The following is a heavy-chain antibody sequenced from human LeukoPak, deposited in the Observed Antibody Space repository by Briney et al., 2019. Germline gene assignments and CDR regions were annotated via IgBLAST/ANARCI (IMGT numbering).Heavy chain of an antibody. J-gene: IGHJ4*02. CDR1: LGSHW. CDR2: IKEDGSQK. V-gene: IGHV3-7*01. CDR3: TRDQT. Sequence: GGSLRLSCVGALGSHWMGWVRQSPGKGLEWVDNIKEDGSQKYYMDSVKGRFTISRDNAKSSLFLQMNNLRVEDTAVYYCTRDQTWGQGTLVTVSS.